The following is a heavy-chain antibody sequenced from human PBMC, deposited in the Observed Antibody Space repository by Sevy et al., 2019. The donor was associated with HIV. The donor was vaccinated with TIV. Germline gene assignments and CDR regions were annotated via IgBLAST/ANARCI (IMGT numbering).Heavy chain of an antibody. V-gene: IGHV3-15*01. CDR2: IKSRADGGTT. D-gene: IGHD2-8*01. CDR1: GFTFTYAW. J-gene: IGHJ6*02. Sequence: GGSLRLSCAASGFTFTYAWMTWVRQAPGKGLEWVGRIKSRADGGTTDYVAPVKGRFTISRDDSKKTLYLQMNSLRSEDTGVYYCSTYPIMLLLVTDGKDVWGQGTTVTVSS. CDR3: STYPIMLLLVTDGKDV.